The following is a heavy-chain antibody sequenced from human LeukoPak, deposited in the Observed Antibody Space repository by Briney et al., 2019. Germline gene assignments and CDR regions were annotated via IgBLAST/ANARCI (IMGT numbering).Heavy chain of an antibody. V-gene: IGHV4-34*01. CDR1: GGSFSGYY. CDR2: INHSGST. Sequence: ASETLSLTCAVYGGSFSGYYWSWIRQPPGKGLEWIGEINHSGSTNYNPSLKSRVTISVDTSKNQFSLKLSSVTAADTAVYYCASGSPIEARPLYYPGREVWGQGPTATFSS. D-gene: IGHD6-6*01. J-gene: IGHJ6*02. CDR3: ASGSPIEARPLYYPGREV.